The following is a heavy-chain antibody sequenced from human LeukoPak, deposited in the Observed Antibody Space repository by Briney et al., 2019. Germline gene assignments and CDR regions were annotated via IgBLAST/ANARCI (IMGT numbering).Heavy chain of an antibody. CDR1: GYSVTSCG. V-gene: IGHV1-18*01. D-gene: IGHD2-2*01. CDR3: ARMLRCSSTSCYSARYYYYMDV. J-gene: IGHJ6*03. Sequence: ASVKLSCKCSGYSVTSCGISWGRQAPAQGLEWKGLIDAYNGSTNYAQKLQGRVTMTTDTSTSTAYMELRSLRSDDPAVYYCARMLRCSSTSCYSARYYYYMDVWGKGTPVTVSS. CDR2: IDAYNGST.